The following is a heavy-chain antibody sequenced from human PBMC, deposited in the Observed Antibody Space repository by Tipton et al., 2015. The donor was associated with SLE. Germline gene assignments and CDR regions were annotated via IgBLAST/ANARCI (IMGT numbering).Heavy chain of an antibody. D-gene: IGHD3-3*01. CDR1: GFTFSSYG. V-gene: IGHV3-30*12. CDR2: ISYDGSNK. J-gene: IGHJ6*02. CDR3: ARDSELRFLEWSYGMDV. Sequence: SLRLSCAASGFTFSSYGMHWVRQAPGKGLEWVAVISYDGSNKYYADSVKGRFTISRDNAKNSLYLQMNSLRAEDTAVYYCARDSELRFLEWSYGMDVWGQGTTVTVSS.